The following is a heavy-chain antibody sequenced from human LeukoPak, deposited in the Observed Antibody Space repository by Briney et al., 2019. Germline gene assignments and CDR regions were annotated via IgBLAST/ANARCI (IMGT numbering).Heavy chain of an antibody. CDR1: GYTFNKYG. J-gene: IGHJ5*02. CDR2: ISCYNGDT. CDR3: ARDPSNTSSWKTWFDT. V-gene: IGHV1-18*03. Sequence: GASVKVSCKASGYTFNKYGISWVRQAPGQGLEWMGWISCYNGDTHYAQKLQGRVTLSTDTPTTTVYMELRSLRSDDMAVYYCARDPSNTSSWKTWFDTWGQGTPVTVSS. D-gene: IGHD2/OR15-2a*01.